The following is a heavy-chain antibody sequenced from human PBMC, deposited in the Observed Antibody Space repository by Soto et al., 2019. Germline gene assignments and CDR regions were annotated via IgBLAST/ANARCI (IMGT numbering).Heavy chain of an antibody. CDR2: IYYSGST. CDR3: ARLWFGELFPNWFDP. D-gene: IGHD3-10*01. J-gene: IGHJ5*02. Sequence: SETLSLTCTVSGGSISSGGYYWSWIRQPPGKGLEWIGYIYYSGSTNYNPSLKSRVTISVDTSKNQFSLKLSSVTAADTAVYYCARLWFGELFPNWFDPWGQGTLVTVSS. V-gene: IGHV4-61*08. CDR1: GGSISSGGYY.